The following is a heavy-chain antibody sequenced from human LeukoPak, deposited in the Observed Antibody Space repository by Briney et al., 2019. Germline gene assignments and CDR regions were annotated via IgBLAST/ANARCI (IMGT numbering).Heavy chain of an antibody. CDR3: ARGSYYYGSGSYYNQGAPLNWFDP. CDR2: INHSGST. J-gene: IGHJ5*02. Sequence: NPSETLSLTCAVYGGSFSGYYWSWIRQPPGKGLEWIGEINHSGSTNYNPFLKSRVTISVDTSKNQFSLKLSSVTAADTAVYYCARGSYYYGSGSYYNQGAPLNWFDPWGQGTLVTVSS. D-gene: IGHD3-10*01. V-gene: IGHV4-34*01. CDR1: GGSFSGYY.